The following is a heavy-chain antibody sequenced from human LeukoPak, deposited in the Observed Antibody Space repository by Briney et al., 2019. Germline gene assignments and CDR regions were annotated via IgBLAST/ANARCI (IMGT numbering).Heavy chain of an antibody. Sequence: SQTLSLTCAISGDSVSSNSAAWNWIRQSPSRGLEWLGRTYCRSKWYNDYAVSVKSRITINPDTSKNQFSLKLSSVTAADTAVYYCARHNSSWYRRFWFDPWGQGTLVTVSS. D-gene: IGHD6-13*01. CDR3: ARHNSSWYRRFWFDP. V-gene: IGHV6-1*01. CDR1: GDSVSSNSAA. CDR2: TYCRSKWYN. J-gene: IGHJ5*02.